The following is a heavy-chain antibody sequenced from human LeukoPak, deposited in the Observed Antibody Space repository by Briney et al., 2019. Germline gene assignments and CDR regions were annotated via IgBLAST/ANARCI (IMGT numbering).Heavy chain of an antibody. J-gene: IGHJ4*02. D-gene: IGHD3-10*01. V-gene: IGHV1-58*02. CDR3: AARGDGSGSYSPIFDY. Sequence: TSVKVSCKASGFTFTSSAMQWVRQARGQRLEWIGWIVVGSGNTNYAQKFQERVTITRDMSTSTAYMELSSLRSEDTAVYYCAARGDGSGSYSPIFDYWGQGTLVTVSS. CDR1: GFTFTSSA. CDR2: IVVGSGNT.